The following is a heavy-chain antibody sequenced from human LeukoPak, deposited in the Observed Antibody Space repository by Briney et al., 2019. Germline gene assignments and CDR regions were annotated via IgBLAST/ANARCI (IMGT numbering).Heavy chain of an antibody. CDR1: GYTFTSYY. Sequence: VASVKVSCKASGYTFTSYYMHWVRQTPGQGLEWMGIVSPSGDSTNYAQKFQGRVTMTRDTSTSTVYMELSSLRSEDTAVYYCARWTTTYLDYWGQGTLVTVSS. D-gene: IGHD3/OR15-3a*01. V-gene: IGHV1-46*01. J-gene: IGHJ4*02. CDR2: VSPSGDST. CDR3: ARWTTTYLDY.